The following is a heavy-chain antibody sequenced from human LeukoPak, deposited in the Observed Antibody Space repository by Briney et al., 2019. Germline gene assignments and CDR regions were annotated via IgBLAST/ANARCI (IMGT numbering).Heavy chain of an antibody. V-gene: IGHV3-15*01. CDR2: IKSRTDGGTA. J-gene: IGHJ3*02. CDR1: GFTFSDAW. CDR3: ATVVYCGGVSCYGAFDI. Sequence: GGSLRLSCAASGFTFSDAWMSWVRQGPGKGLEWVGRIKSRTDGGTADYAAPVKGRFTISRDDSKNTLYLQMNSLKTDDTAVYYYATVVYCGGVSCYGAFDIWGQGTMVTVSS. D-gene: IGHD2-15*01.